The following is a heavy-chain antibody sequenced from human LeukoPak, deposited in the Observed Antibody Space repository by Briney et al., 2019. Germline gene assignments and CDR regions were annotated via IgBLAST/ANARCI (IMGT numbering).Heavy chain of an antibody. V-gene: IGHV4-59*01. J-gene: IGHJ4*02. Sequence: SETLSLTCTVSGGSLSSYSWSWIRQPPGKGLEWSGYNYYTGTTNYSPPVKSRVTISVDTSKNQFSLKLSAVAAAGTAVYYCARVGVGGCVDYWGQGTLVTVSS. CDR3: ARVGVGGCVDY. D-gene: IGHD4/OR15-4a*01. CDR1: GGSLSSYS. CDR2: NYYTGTT.